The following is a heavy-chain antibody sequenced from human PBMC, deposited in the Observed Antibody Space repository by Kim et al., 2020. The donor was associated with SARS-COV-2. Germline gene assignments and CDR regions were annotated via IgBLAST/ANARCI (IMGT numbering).Heavy chain of an antibody. CDR1: GGSISSYY. J-gene: IGHJ6*02. V-gene: IGHV4-59*08. D-gene: IGHD1-26*01. CDR3: ARHWGVGATLGRYYYGMDV. Sequence: SETLSLTCTVSGGSISSYYWSWIRQPPGKGLEWIGYIYYSGSTNYNPSLKSRVTISVDTSKNQFSLKLSSVTAADTAVYYCARHWGVGATLGRYYYGMDVWGQGTTVTVSS. CDR2: IYYSGST.